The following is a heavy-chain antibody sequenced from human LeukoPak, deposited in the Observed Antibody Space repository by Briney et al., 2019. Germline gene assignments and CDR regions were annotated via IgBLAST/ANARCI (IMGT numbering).Heavy chain of an antibody. Sequence: GGSLRLSCAASGFTFSSYAMHWVRQAPGKGLEWVAVISYDGSNKYYADSVKGRFTISRDNSKNTLYLQMNSLRAEDTAVYYCAKDRQQQLVLDYFDYWGQGTLVTVSS. D-gene: IGHD6-13*01. V-gene: IGHV3-30*04. J-gene: IGHJ4*02. CDR3: AKDRQQQLVLDYFDY. CDR1: GFTFSSYA. CDR2: ISYDGSNK.